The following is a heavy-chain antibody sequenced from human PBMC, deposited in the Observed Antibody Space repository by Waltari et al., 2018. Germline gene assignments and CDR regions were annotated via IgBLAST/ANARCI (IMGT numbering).Heavy chain of an antibody. D-gene: IGHD3-16*01. CDR1: GYSISSGYY. J-gene: IGHJ5*02. CDR2: IYHSGST. V-gene: IGHV4-38-2*02. Sequence: QVQLQESGPGLVKPSETLSLTCTVSGYSISSGYYWGWILQPPGKGLEWIGSIYHSGSTYYNPSLKSRVTISVDTSKNQFSLKLSSVTAADTAVYYCAREVWGWFDPWGQGTLVTVSS. CDR3: AREVWGWFDP.